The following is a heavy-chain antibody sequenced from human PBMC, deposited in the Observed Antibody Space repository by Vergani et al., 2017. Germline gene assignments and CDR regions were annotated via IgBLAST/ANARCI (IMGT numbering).Heavy chain of an antibody. Sequence: QLQLQESGSGLVKPSQTLSLTCAVSGGSISSGGYSWRWIRQPPGKGLEWIGYIYHSGSTYYNPSLKSRVTISVDRSKNQFSLKLSSVTAADTAVYYCARGVAGYYSSTSCYKDWFDPWGQGTLVTVSS. CDR3: ARGVAGYYSSTSCYKDWFDP. J-gene: IGHJ5*02. CDR1: GGSISSGGYS. D-gene: IGHD2-2*02. CDR2: IYHSGST. V-gene: IGHV4-30-2*01.